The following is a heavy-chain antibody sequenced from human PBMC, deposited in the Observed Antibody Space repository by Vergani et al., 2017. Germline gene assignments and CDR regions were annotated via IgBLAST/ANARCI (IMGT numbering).Heavy chain of an antibody. V-gene: IGHV1-69*01. CDR2: IIPIFGTA. CDR3: ARGYQTEDVCWFGECSEGRWFDP. D-gene: IGHD3-10*01. Sequence: QVQLVQSGAEVKKPGSSVKVSCKASGGTFSSYAISWVRQAPGQGLEWMGGIIPIFGTANYAQKFQGRVTITADESTSTAYMELSSLRSEDTAVYYCARGYQTEDVCWFGECSEGRWFDPWGQGTLVTVSS. J-gene: IGHJ5*02. CDR1: GGTFSSYA.